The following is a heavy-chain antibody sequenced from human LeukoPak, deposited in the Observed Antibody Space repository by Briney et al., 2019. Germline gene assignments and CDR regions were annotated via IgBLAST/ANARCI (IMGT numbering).Heavy chain of an antibody. Sequence: PSGGSXRXSCAASGFTFSSYAMSWVRQAPGKGLXWVSAISGSGGSTYYADSVKGRFTISRDNSKNTLYLQMNSLRAEDTAVYYCAKDRVMVRGVNYYFDYWGQGTLVTVSS. V-gene: IGHV3-23*01. CDR2: ISGSGGST. D-gene: IGHD3-10*01. CDR1: GFTFSSYA. CDR3: AKDRVMVRGVNYYFDY. J-gene: IGHJ4*02.